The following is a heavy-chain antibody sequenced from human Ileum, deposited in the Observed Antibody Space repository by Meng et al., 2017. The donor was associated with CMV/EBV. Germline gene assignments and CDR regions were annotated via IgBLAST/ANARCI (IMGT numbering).Heavy chain of an antibody. J-gene: IGHJ5*02. CDR3: VHRYSSSSGQIS. CDR2: IHGGGGK. Sequence: QIPLKESGPPLVKPTQTLTLTCTFSGFSLTTNVESVGWIRQPPGKALEWLALIHGGGGKQYSPSLQSRLTATRDTSKNQVVLTMTNMDPVDTATYYCVHRYSSSSGQISWGQGTLVTVSS. D-gene: IGHD6-6*01. CDR1: GFSLTTNVES. V-gene: IGHV2-5*02.